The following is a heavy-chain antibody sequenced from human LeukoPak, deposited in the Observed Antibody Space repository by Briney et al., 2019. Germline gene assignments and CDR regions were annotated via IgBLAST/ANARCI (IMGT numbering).Heavy chain of an antibody. CDR2: IGKSSSYI. Sequence: GGTLRLSCAVSGFTFSRYSMNWVRQAPGKGLEWVSSIGKSSSYIYYADSEKRRFTISRHNYNDTLYLQMNSLRAEDTAVYYCAKLLITMVRGASHDAFYICGQGTMVTVSS. D-gene: IGHD3-10*01. J-gene: IGHJ3*02. CDR1: GFTFSRYS. V-gene: IGHV3-21*04. CDR3: AKLLITMVRGASHDAFYI.